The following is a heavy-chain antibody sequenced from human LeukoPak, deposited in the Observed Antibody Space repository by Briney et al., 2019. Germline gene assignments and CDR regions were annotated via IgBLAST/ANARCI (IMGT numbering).Heavy chain of an antibody. V-gene: IGHV3-21*01. CDR3: AGALTVTVREPGSVSYYYYGMDV. Sequence: PGRSLRLSRAASGFTFSSYSMNWVRQAPGKGLEWVSSISSSSSYIYYADSVKGRFTISRDNAKNSLYLQMNSLRAEDTAVYYCAGALTVTVREPGSVSYYYYGMDVWGQGTTVTVSS. CDR2: ISSSSSYI. J-gene: IGHJ6*02. CDR1: GFTFSSYS. D-gene: IGHD4-17*01.